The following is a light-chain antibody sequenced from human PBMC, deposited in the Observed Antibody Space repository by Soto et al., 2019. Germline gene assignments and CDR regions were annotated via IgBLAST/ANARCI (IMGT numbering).Light chain of an antibody. V-gene: IGKV1-8*01. CDR2: AAS. J-gene: IGKJ1*01. Sequence: AIRMTQSPSSFSASTGDRVTITCRASQGIISYLAWYQQKPGKAPKLLIYAASTLQSGVPSRFSGSGSGTDFTLTISCLQSEDFATYYCQQYYSYPRTFCQGTKVEIK. CDR3: QQYYSYPRT. CDR1: QGIISY.